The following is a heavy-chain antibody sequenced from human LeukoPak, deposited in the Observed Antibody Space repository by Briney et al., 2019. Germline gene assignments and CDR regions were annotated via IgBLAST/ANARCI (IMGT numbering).Heavy chain of an antibody. J-gene: IGHJ4*02. D-gene: IGHD3-22*01. CDR3: AKDQDSSGTYYFDY. CDR2: ISSSSSYI. V-gene: IGHV3-21*04. Sequence: GGSLRLSCAASGFTFSSYSMNWVRQAPGKGLEWVSSISSSSSYIYYADSVKGRFTISRDNAKSSLYLQMNSLRAEDTAVYYCAKDQDSSGTYYFDYWGQGTLVTVSS. CDR1: GFTFSSYS.